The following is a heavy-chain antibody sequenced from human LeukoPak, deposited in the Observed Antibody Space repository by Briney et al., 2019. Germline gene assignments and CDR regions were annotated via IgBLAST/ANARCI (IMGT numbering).Heavy chain of an antibody. J-gene: IGHJ4*02. Sequence: ASVKVSCKASGYTFTSYFMRWVRQAPGQGLEWMGILNPRGGSPNYAQSFQGRVTLTRDTSTSTVYMELSSLRSEDTAVYYCARGSYTKFDYWGQGTLVTVSS. CDR3: ARGSYTKFDY. CDR1: GYTFTSYF. CDR2: LNPRGGSP. D-gene: IGHD3-16*02. V-gene: IGHV1-46*01.